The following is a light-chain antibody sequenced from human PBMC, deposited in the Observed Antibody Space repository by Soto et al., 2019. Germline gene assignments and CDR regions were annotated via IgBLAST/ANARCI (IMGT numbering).Light chain of an antibody. Sequence: DIQMTQSPSTLSASVGDIVTITCRASQSISSWLAWYQQKPGKAPKLLIYKASSLESGVPSRFSGSGSGTEFTLTISSLQPDDFATYYCQQYNSWGTFGQGTKVEIK. CDR2: KAS. V-gene: IGKV1-5*03. J-gene: IGKJ1*01. CDR3: QQYNSWGT. CDR1: QSISSW.